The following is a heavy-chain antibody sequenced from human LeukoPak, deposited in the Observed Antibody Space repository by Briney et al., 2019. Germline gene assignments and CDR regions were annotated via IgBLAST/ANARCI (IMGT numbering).Heavy chain of an antibody. J-gene: IGHJ4*02. CDR2: IYYSGST. CDR3: AGIYCSGGSCYGYYFDY. D-gene: IGHD2-15*01. Sequence: PSETLSLTCTVSGGSISSSSYYWGWIRQPPGKGLEWLGSIYYSGSTYYNPSLKSRVTISVDTSKNQFYLKLSSVTAADTAVYYCAGIYCSGGSCYGYYFDYWGQGTLVTVS. V-gene: IGHV4-39*01. CDR1: GGSISSSSYY.